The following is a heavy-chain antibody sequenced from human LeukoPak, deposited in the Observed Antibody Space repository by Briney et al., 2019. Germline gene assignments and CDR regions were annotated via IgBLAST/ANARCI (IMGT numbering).Heavy chain of an antibody. J-gene: IGHJ6*02. CDR1: GFSFSNYA. V-gene: IGHV3-30*04. D-gene: IGHD3-10*01. CDR3: ARERVDIAMVRGVVTNYYYRGMDV. Sequence: GGSLRLSCATSGFSFSNYAIHWVRQAPGKGLEWVTFISHDGSNKRYADSVKGRFTISRDDSKNTLYLQMNSLRVEDTAAYYCARERVDIAMVRGVVTNYYYRGMDVWGPGTTVTVSS. CDR2: ISHDGSNK.